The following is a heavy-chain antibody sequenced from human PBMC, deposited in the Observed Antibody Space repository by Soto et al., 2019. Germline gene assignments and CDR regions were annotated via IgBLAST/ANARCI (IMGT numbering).Heavy chain of an antibody. Sequence: PSETLSLTCAVSGYSISSGYYWGWIRQPPGKGLEWIGSIYHSGSTYYNPSLKSRVTISVDTSKNQFSLKLSAVTAAATAVYYCAREGGRWADYWGQGTLVTVSS. CDR2: IYHSGST. D-gene: IGHD3-16*01. J-gene: IGHJ4*02. V-gene: IGHV4-38-2*02. CDR3: AREGGRWADY. CDR1: GYSISSGYY.